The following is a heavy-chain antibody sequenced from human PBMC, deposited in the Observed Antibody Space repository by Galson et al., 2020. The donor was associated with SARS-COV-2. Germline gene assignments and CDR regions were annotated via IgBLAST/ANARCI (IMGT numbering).Heavy chain of an antibody. V-gene: IGHV3-30-3*01. J-gene: IGHJ3*02. CDR3: ARRVGYYYVSGSFYNVKEDDFDI. Sequence: AGSLRLPCAASVFTFSSSAMHWVRQAPGKGLEWVALLSYDGSNKYIAATVQGRLPITRVNSKNTLYLQMNSLRAEDTAVYYCARRVGYYYVSGSFYNVKEDDFDIWGQGTMVTVSS. CDR1: VFTFSSSA. CDR2: LSYDGSNK. D-gene: IGHD3-10*01.